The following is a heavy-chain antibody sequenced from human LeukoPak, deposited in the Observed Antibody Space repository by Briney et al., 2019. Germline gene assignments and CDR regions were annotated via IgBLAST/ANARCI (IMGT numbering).Heavy chain of an antibody. J-gene: IGHJ4*02. D-gene: IGHD3-3*01. CDR3: ARVLFGVVTIDY. CDR1: GGSFSGYY. V-gene: IGHV4-34*01. CDR2: LNHSVST. Sequence: SETLSFTCAVYGGSFSGYYWRWIPQPPGQGLEWIGELNHSVSTNYNPSLNSRVTISVDTSKTQFSLKRSSVTAADTAVYYCARVLFGVVTIDYWGQGTLVTVSS.